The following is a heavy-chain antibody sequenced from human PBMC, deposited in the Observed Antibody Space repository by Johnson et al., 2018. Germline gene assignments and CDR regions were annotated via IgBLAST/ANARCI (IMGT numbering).Heavy chain of an antibody. CDR3: ARGLGWLSRKTNSYYYYLDV. CDR1: AFTFRSYA. J-gene: IGHJ6*03. D-gene: IGHD6-19*01. Sequence: QVQLVESGGGVVQXGRSLRLSCAGSAFTFRSYAIHWVRQAPGKGLEWVAFISYDGSDKDYADSVKGRFPIPRDNSPNPLYLQMNSLNPDDTAVYYCARGLGWLSRKTNSYYYYLDVWGKGTTVTVAS. V-gene: IGHV3-30-3*01. CDR2: ISYDGSDK.